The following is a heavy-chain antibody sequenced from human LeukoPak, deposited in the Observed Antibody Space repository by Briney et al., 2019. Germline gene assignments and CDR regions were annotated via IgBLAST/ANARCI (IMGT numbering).Heavy chain of an antibody. Sequence: PGGSLRLSCVVSGVIFRSYGMHWVRQAPGKGLEWVAAISYDGKNQHYADSVKSRFTISRDNSKNTLFLQMNRLRTEDSAVYYCAKEGIAVAGTGDDYWGQGTLVTVSS. D-gene: IGHD6-19*01. CDR3: AKEGIAVAGTGDDY. J-gene: IGHJ4*02. V-gene: IGHV3-30*18. CDR1: GVIFRSYG. CDR2: ISYDGKNQ.